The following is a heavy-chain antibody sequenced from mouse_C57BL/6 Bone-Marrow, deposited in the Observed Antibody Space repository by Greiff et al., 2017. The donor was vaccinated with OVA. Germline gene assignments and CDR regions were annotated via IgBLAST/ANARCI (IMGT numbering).Heavy chain of an antibody. CDR1: GYSITSGYY. CDR3: ARGGWASDY. V-gene: IGHV3-6*01. Sequence: EVKLMESGPGLVKPSQSLSLTCSVTGYSITSGYYWNWIRQFPGNKLEWMGYISYDGSNNYNPSLKNRISITRDTSKNQFFLKLNSVTTEDTATYYCARGGWASDYWGQGTTLTVSS. D-gene: IGHD3-3*01. J-gene: IGHJ2*01. CDR2: ISYDGSN.